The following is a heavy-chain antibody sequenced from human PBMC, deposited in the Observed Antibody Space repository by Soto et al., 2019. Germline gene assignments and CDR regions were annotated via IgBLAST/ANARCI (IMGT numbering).Heavy chain of an antibody. CDR1: GYTFTSYD. CDR3: AKSLGELLRFDI. J-gene: IGHJ3*02. V-gene: IGHV1-8*01. D-gene: IGHD1-26*01. CDR2: MNPNSGNT. Sequence: QVQLVQSGAEVKKPGASVKVSCKASGYTFTSYDINWVRQATGQGLEWMGWMNPNSGNTGYAQKFQCRVTMTMNTSISTAYMELSSLRSEDTSVYYCAKSLGELLRFDIWGQGTMVTVSS.